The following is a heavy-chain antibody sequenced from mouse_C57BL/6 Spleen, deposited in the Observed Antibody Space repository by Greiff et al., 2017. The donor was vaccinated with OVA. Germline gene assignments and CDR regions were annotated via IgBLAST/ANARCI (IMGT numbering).Heavy chain of an antibody. Sequence: VQLQQSGAELVRPGASVKLSCKASGYTFTDYYINWVKQRPGQGLEWIARIYPGSGNTYYNEKFKGKATLTAEKSSSTAYMQLSSLTSEDSAVYFCARPYSGNAMDYWGQGTSVTVSS. CDR1: GYTFTDYY. CDR2: IYPGSGNT. V-gene: IGHV1-76*01. D-gene: IGHD2-12*01. CDR3: ARPYSGNAMDY. J-gene: IGHJ4*01.